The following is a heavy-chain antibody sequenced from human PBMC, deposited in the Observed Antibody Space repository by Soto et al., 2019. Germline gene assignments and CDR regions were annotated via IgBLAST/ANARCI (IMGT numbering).Heavy chain of an antibody. J-gene: IGHJ5*02. V-gene: IGHV5-51*01. CDR1: GYNFATYW. Sequence: EVQLVQSGAEVKKPGESLKISCQGSGYNFATYWIAWVRQMPGKGLEWMGFIYPDDSHTTYSPSFQGQVTISADKSINTAYLQWSSLRASDTAMYYCARRSDGNKFDPWGQGTLVTVSS. CDR3: ARRSDGNKFDP. CDR2: IYPDDSHT.